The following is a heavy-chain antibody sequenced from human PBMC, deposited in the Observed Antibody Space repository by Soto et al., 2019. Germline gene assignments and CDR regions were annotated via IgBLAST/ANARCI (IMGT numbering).Heavy chain of an antibody. Sequence: ASVKVSCKASGYTFTGYYMHWVRQAPGQGLEWMGWINPNSGGTNYAQKFQGWVTMTRDTSISTAYMELSRLRSDDTAVYYCARGFREGSGSGSYYFDYWGQGTLVTVSS. CDR1: GYTFTGYY. J-gene: IGHJ4*02. D-gene: IGHD3-10*01. CDR3: ARGFREGSGSGSYYFDY. CDR2: INPNSGGT. V-gene: IGHV1-2*04.